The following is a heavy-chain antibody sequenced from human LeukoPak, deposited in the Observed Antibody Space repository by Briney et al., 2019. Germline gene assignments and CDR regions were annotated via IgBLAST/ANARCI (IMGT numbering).Heavy chain of an antibody. Sequence: SETLSLTCTVSGGSISSYYWSWIRQPPGKGLEWIGYIYYSGSTYYNPSLKSRVTISVDTSKNQFSLKLSSVTAADTAVYYCARAYGSNYRVFDYWGQGTLVTVSS. CDR1: GGSISSYY. CDR2: IYYSGST. D-gene: IGHD4-11*01. CDR3: ARAYGSNYRVFDY. V-gene: IGHV4-30-4*08. J-gene: IGHJ4*02.